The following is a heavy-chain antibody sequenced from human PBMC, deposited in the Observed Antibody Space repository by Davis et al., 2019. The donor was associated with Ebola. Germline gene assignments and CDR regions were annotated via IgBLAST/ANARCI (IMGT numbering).Heavy chain of an antibody. J-gene: IGHJ4*02. D-gene: IGHD4-17*01. CDR1: GYTFTGYY. CDR2: IIPILGIA. V-gene: IGHV1-69*04. Sequence: SVKVSCKASGYTFTGYYMHWVRQAPGQGLEWMGRIIPILGIANYAQKFQGRVTITADKSTSTAYMELSSLRSEDTAVYYCARGFYGDYVFDYWGQGTLVTVSS. CDR3: ARGFYGDYVFDY.